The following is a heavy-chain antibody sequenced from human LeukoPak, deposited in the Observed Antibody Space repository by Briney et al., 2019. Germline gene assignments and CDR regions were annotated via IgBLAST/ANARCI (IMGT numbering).Heavy chain of an antibody. CDR3: ARGRGYYDTSGYYHPVY. Sequence: GGSLRLSCAASGFTFSSYSMNWVRQAPGKGLEWVSSISSSSSYIYYADSVKGRFTISRDNAKNSLYLQMSSLRDEDTAVYYCARGRGYYDTSGYYHPVYWGQGTLVTVSS. D-gene: IGHD3-22*01. V-gene: IGHV3-21*01. J-gene: IGHJ4*02. CDR2: ISSSSSYI. CDR1: GFTFSSYS.